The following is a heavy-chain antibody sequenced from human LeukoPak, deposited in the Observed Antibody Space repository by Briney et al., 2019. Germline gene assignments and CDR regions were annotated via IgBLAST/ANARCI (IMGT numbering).Heavy chain of an antibody. J-gene: IGHJ4*02. D-gene: IGHD2-8*01. CDR3: AKDTSIGRYCTNGVCSPFDY. CDR2: ISDSGGST. CDR1: GFTFSSYA. V-gene: IGHV3-23*01. Sequence: AGGSLRLSCAASGFTFSSYAMSWVRQAPGKGLEWVSAISDSGGSTYDADSVKGRFTISRDNSKNTLYLQMNSLRAEDTAAYYCAKDTSIGRYCTNGVCSPFDYWGQGTLVTVSS.